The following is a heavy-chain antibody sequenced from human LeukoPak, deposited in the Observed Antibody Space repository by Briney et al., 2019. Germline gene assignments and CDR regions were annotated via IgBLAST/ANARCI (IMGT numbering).Heavy chain of an antibody. Sequence: SETLSLTCTVSGGSISSYYWSWIRQPPGKGLEWIGYIYYSGSTNYNPSLKSRVTISVDTSKYQFSLKLSSVTAADTAVYYCARDRVDCSSTSCYGVGYYYYGMDVWGKGTTVTVSS. V-gene: IGHV4-59*01. D-gene: IGHD2-2*01. CDR2: IYYSGST. CDR3: ARDRVDCSSTSCYGVGYYYYGMDV. CDR1: GGSISSYY. J-gene: IGHJ6*04.